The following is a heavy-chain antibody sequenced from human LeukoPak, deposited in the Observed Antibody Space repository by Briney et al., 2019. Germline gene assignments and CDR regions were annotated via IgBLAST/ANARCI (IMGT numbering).Heavy chain of an antibody. Sequence: GGSLRLSCEASGFTLNSYGMHWVRQVPGKGLLWVSRIKSDGGSPTYADSVKDRFSISRDIAKNTLFLQMNSLRAEDTAVYYCARDKGWFGELSDADALDIWGQGTVVTVSS. J-gene: IGHJ3*02. D-gene: IGHD3-10*01. CDR3: ARDKGWFGELSDADALDI. CDR1: GFTLNSYG. V-gene: IGHV3-74*01. CDR2: IKSDGGSP.